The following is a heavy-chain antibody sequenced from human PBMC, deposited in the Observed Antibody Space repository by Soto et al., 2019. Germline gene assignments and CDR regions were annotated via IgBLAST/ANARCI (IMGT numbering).Heavy chain of an antibody. J-gene: IGHJ5*01. CDR2: IYKSTTT. CDR3: ARGRYCLTGRCFPNWFDS. D-gene: IGHD2-15*01. V-gene: IGHV4-30-4*01. Sequence: KPSETLSLTCSVSGDSIFTVDYFWAWIRQPPGQALEYIGYIYKSTTTYYNPSFESRVAISLDTSKSQFSLTVTSVTAADTAVYFCARGRYCLTGRCFPNWFDSWGQGTLVTVSS. CDR1: GDSIFTVDYF.